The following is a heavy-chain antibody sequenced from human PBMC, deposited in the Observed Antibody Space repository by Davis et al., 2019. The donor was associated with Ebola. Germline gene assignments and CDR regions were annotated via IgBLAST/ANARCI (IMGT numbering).Heavy chain of an antibody. CDR3: ARAVHGPYSSSDNWFDP. Sequence: SVKVSCKASGYTFTSYGISWVRQAPGQGLEWMGGIIPIFGTANYAQKFQGRVTITADESTSTAYMELSSLRSEDTAVYYCARAVHGPYSSSDNWFDPWGQGTLVTVSS. D-gene: IGHD6-6*01. V-gene: IGHV1-69*13. CDR1: GYTFTSYG. J-gene: IGHJ5*02. CDR2: IIPIFGTA.